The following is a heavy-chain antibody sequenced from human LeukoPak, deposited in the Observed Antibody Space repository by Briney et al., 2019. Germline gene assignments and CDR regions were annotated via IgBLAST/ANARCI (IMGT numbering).Heavy chain of an antibody. J-gene: IGHJ4*02. Sequence: SETLSLTCTVSGGSISSYYWSWIRQPAGKGLEWIGRIYTSGSTYYNPSLKSRVTISVDTSKNQFSLKLSSVTAADTAVYYCARQLSGYDSHYGDYRGPFDYWGQGTLVTVSS. CDR2: IYTSGST. V-gene: IGHV4-4*07. CDR1: GGSISSYY. D-gene: IGHD5-12*01. CDR3: ARQLSGYDSHYGDYRGPFDY.